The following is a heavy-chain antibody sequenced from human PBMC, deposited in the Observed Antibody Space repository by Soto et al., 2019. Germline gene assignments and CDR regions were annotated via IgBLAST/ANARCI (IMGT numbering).Heavy chain of an antibody. V-gene: IGHV3-23*01. D-gene: IGHD6-19*01. CDR3: AKDATRTDGWYYFDY. CDR1: GFTFSRLA. J-gene: IGHJ4*02. CDR2: IDYSGGTT. Sequence: LRLSCAASGFTFSRLAMGWVRQAPGKGLEWVSVIDYSGGTTYYTDSVKGRFTISRDNSKKMLFLQMNSLRAEDTAVYFCAKDATRTDGWYYFDYWGQGALVTVSS.